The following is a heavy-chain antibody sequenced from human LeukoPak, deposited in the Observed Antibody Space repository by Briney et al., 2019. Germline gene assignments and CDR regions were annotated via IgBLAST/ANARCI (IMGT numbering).Heavy chain of an antibody. Sequence: GRSLRLSCAASGFTFSSYGMHWVRQAPGKGLEWVAVISYDGSNKYYAVSVKGRFTISRDNSKNTLYLQMNSLRAEDTAVYYCAKGTWAAAGTSFDYWGQGTLVTVSS. CDR2: ISYDGSNK. J-gene: IGHJ4*02. CDR1: GFTFSSYG. D-gene: IGHD6-13*01. V-gene: IGHV3-30*18. CDR3: AKGTWAAAGTSFDY.